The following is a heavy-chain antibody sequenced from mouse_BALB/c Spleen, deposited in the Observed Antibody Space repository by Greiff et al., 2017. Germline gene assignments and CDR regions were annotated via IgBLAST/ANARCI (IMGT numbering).Heavy chain of an antibody. CDR3: ARHEDYGSREYYYAMDY. CDR2: ISNGGGST. Sequence: EVHLVESGGGLVQPGGSLKLSCAASGFTFSSYTMSWVRQTPEKRLEWVAYISNGGGSTYYPDTVKGRFTISRDNAKNTLYLQMSSLKSEDTAMYYCARHEDYGSREYYYAMDYWGQGTSVTVSS. D-gene: IGHD1-1*01. CDR1: GFTFSSYT. J-gene: IGHJ4*01. V-gene: IGHV5-12-2*01.